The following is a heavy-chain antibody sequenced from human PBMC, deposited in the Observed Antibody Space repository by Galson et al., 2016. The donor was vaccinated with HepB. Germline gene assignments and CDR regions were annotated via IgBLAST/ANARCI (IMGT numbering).Heavy chain of an antibody. CDR2: NYPGYPDT. Sequence: QSGAEVKKTGESLRISCKGSGYMFNSYWPNWVRQMPGKGLDCMSINYPGYPDTRYTPSFQGQVTISADKYISTAYLQWSSLKASDTAMYYCAKLPDGYNLFDYWGQGTLVTVSS. CDR1: GYMFNSYW. CDR3: AKLPDGYNLFDY. D-gene: IGHD5-24*01. V-gene: IGHV5-51*01. J-gene: IGHJ4*02.